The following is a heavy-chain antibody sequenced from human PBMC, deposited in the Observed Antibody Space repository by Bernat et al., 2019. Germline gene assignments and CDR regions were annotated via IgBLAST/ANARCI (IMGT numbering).Heavy chain of an antibody. Sequence: EVQLVESGGGLVQPGGSLTLSCAASGFTFSGSAMHWVRQASGKGLEWVGRIRSKANSYATAYAASVKGRFTISRDDSKNTAYLQMNSLKTEDTAVYYCTRRGYSSSPMDVWGKGTTVTVSS. V-gene: IGHV3-73*02. D-gene: IGHD6-13*01. CDR1: GFTFSGSA. J-gene: IGHJ6*04. CDR3: TRRGYSSSPMDV. CDR2: IRSKANSYAT.